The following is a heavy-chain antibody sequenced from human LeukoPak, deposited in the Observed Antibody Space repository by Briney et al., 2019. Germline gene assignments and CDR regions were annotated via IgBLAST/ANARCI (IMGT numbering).Heavy chain of an antibody. D-gene: IGHD1-14*01. CDR2: ISAYNGNT. CDR1: GYTFTSYG. Sequence: ASVKVSCKASGYTFTSYGISWVRQAPGQGLEWMGWISAYNGNTNYAQKLQGRVTMTTDTSTSTAYMELRSLRSDDTAVYYCARDNNRSFKFSSFDYWGQGTLVTVSS. J-gene: IGHJ4*02. CDR3: ARDNNRSFKFSSFDY. V-gene: IGHV1-18*01.